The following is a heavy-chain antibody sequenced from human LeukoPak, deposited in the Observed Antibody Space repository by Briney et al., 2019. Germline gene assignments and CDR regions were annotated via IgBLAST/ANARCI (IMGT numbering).Heavy chain of an antibody. CDR2: ISAYNGNT. CDR1: GYTFTSYG. Sequence: GASVKVSCKASGYTFTSYGISWVRQAPGQGLEWMGWISAYNGNTNYAQKLQGRVTMTTDTSTSTAYMELRSLRSDDTAVYYCARDGITGTRSYYYYYMDVWGKGTTVTVSS. CDR3: ARDGITGTRSYYYYYMDV. J-gene: IGHJ6*03. V-gene: IGHV1-18*01. D-gene: IGHD1-7*01.